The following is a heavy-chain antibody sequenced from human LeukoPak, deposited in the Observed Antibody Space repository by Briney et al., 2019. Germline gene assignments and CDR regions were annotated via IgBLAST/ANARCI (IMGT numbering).Heavy chain of an antibody. CDR1: GFTFSSYS. CDR3: ARDNGIVGATFDY. Sequence: PGGSLRLSCAASGFTFSSYSMNWVRQAPGKGLEWVSYISSSSSTIYYADSVKGRFTISRDNAKNSLYLQMNSLRAEDTAVYYCARDNGIVGATFDYWGQGTLVTVSP. V-gene: IGHV3-48*01. J-gene: IGHJ4*02. CDR2: ISSSSSTI. D-gene: IGHD1-26*01.